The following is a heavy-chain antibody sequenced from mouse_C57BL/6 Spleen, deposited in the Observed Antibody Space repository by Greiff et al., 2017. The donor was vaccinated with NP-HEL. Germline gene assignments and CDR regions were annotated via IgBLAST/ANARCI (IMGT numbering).Heavy chain of an antibody. J-gene: IGHJ1*03. CDR1: GYTFTSYW. CDR3: ARSFTTVVARYFDV. CDR2: IDPSDSYT. V-gene: IGHV1-50*01. D-gene: IGHD1-1*01. Sequence: QVQLKQPGAELVKPGASVKLSCKASGYTFTSYWMQWVKQRPGQGLEWIGEIDPSDSYTNYNQKFKGKATLTVDTSSSTAYMQLSSLTSEDSAVYYCARSFTTVVARYFDVWGTGTTVTVSS.